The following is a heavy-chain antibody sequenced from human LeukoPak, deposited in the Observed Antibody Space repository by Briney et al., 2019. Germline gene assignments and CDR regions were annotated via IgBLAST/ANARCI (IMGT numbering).Heavy chain of an antibody. CDR1: GFTFSSYG. CDR2: ISYDGSNK. CDR3: ARGGGSYSWADY. D-gene: IGHD1-26*01. J-gene: IGHJ4*02. Sequence: GRSLRLSCAASGFTFSSYGMHWVRQAPGKGLEWVAVISYDGSNKYYADSVKGRFTISRDNSKDTLYLQMNNLKAEDTALYYCARGGGSYSWADYWGQGTPVTVSS. V-gene: IGHV3-30*03.